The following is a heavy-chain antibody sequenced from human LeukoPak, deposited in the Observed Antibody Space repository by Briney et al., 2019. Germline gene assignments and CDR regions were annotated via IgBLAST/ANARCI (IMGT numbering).Heavy chain of an antibody. J-gene: IGHJ3*02. V-gene: IGHV4-59*08. Sequence: SETLSLTCTVSGGSISSYYWSWIRQPPGKGLEWIGYIYYSGSTNYNPSLKSRATISVDTSKNQFSLKLSSVTAADTAVYYCARSRGVPGVDAFDIWGQGTMVTVSS. CDR1: GGSISSYY. CDR2: IYYSGST. CDR3: ARSRGVPGVDAFDI. D-gene: IGHD6-13*01.